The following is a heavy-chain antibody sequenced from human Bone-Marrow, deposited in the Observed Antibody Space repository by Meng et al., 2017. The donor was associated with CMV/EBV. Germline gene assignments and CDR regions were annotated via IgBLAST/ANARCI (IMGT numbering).Heavy chain of an antibody. J-gene: IGHJ6*02. CDR3: ARLLPAVTPKGNYYGMDV. CDR1: RFSLRSYS. D-gene: IGHD2-15*01. Sequence: GGSLRLSCAASRFSLRSYSMYWARRAPGKGLVWVSRINDDGSSTRYADSVKGRFTISRDNAKNTLYLQMNSLSAEDTAVYYCARLLPAVTPKGNYYGMDVWGQGTTVTVSS. V-gene: IGHV3-74*01. CDR2: INDDGSST.